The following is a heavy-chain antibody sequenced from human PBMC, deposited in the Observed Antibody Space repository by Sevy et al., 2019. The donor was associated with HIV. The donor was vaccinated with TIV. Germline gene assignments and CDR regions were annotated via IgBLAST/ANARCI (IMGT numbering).Heavy chain of an antibody. CDR2: ISSSGSLI. D-gene: IGHD4-17*01. CDR1: GFTFSSYD. V-gene: IGHV3-48*03. J-gene: IGHJ4*02. Sequence: GGSLRLSCTASGFTFSSYDMNWVRQTPGKGLEWVSFISSSGSLIYYADSVKGRFTISRDNAKNSLYLQMNSLRAEDTGVYYCTRDLPPSATTVAHFDYWGQGTLVTVSS. CDR3: TRDLPPSATTVAHFDY.